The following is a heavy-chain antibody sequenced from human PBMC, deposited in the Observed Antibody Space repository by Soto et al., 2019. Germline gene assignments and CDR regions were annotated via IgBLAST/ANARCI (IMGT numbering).Heavy chain of an antibody. CDR3: TRAGLRYFDWSNWFDP. D-gene: IGHD3-9*01. Sequence: PGGSLRLSCTPSGFTFRNYGLHWVRQAPGKGLEWVGFIRSKAYGGTTEYAASVKGRFTISRDDSKSIAYLQMNSLKTEDTAVYYCTRAGLRYFDWSNWFDPWGQGTLVTVSS. J-gene: IGHJ5*02. CDR2: IRSKAYGGTT. V-gene: IGHV3-49*04. CDR1: GFTFRNYG.